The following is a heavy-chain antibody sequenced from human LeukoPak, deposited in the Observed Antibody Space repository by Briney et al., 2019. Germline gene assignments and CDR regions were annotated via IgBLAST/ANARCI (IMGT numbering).Heavy chain of an antibody. CDR1: GFTFSSYS. CDR2: ISSSSSYI. D-gene: IGHD5-24*01. Sequence: GGSLRLSCAASGFTFSSYSMNWVRQAPGKGLEWVSSISSSSSYIYYEDSVKGRFTISRDNAKNSLYLQMNSLRAEDTAVYYCARDTIGPGRDSYNLPFDYWGQGTLVTVSS. V-gene: IGHV3-21*01. J-gene: IGHJ4*02. CDR3: ARDTIGPGRDSYNLPFDY.